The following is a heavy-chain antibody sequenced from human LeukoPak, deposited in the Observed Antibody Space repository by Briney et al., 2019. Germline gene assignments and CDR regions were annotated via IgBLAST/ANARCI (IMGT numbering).Heavy chain of an antibody. V-gene: IGHV4-38-2*02. CDR1: GYSISSGYY. CDR3: ARDQDIVGATDY. J-gene: IGHJ4*02. Sequence: SETLSLTCTVSGYSISSGYYWGWIRQPPGKGLEWIGSIYHSGSTYYNPSLKSRVTISVDTSKNQFSLKLSSVTAADTAVYYCARDQDIVGATDYWGQGTLVTVSS. D-gene: IGHD1-26*01. CDR2: IYHSGST.